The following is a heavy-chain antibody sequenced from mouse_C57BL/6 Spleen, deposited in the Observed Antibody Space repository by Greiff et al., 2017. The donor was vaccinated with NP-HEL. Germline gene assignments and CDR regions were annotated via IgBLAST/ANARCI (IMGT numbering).Heavy chain of an antibody. V-gene: IGHV3-6*01. CDR1: GYSITSGYY. J-gene: IGHJ2*01. CDR3: ARDLNWDPYYFDY. CDR2: ISYDGSN. D-gene: IGHD4-1*02. Sequence: DVKLQESGPGLVKPSQSLSLTCSVTGYSITSGYYWNWIRQFPGNKLEWMGYISYDGSNNYNPSLKNRISITRDTSKNQFFLKLNSVTTEDTATYYCARDLNWDPYYFDYWGQGTTLTVSS.